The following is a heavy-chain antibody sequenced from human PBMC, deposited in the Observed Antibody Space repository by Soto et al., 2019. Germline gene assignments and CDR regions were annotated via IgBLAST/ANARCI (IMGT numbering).Heavy chain of an antibody. V-gene: IGHV1-18*01. Sequence: QVHLVQSGAEVKKPGASVKVSCKGSGYIFTTYGITWVRQAPGQGLEWMGWISAHNGNTNYAQKLQGRVTVTRDTDTSTSYMELRNLRSDDTAVYYCARGRYGDYWGQGALVTVAS. CDR3: ARGRYGDY. D-gene: IGHD1-1*01. CDR1: GYIFTTYG. J-gene: IGHJ4*02. CDR2: ISAHNGNT.